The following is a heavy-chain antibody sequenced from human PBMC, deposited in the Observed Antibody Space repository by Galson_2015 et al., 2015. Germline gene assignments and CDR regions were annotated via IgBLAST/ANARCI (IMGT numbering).Heavy chain of an antibody. D-gene: IGHD4-17*01. Sequence: CPWVFSAEAWFSFRRHGMHLGRPGPGKGVGGGGGLLDGGRNKYYADSVKGRFTISRDNSKNTLYLQMNSLRAEDTAVYYCARDDAYGDYGPYFDYWGQGTLVTVSS. CDR1: WFSFRRHG. J-gene: IGHJ4*02. V-gene: IGHV3-33*01. CDR2: LLDGGRNK. CDR3: ARDDAYGDYGPYFDY.